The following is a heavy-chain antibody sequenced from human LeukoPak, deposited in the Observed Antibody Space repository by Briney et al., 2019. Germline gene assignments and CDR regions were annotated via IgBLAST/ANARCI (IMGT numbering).Heavy chain of an antibody. V-gene: IGHV3-7*01. Sequence: GGSLRLSCAASGFTFSSYAMHWVRQAPGKGLEWVANIKQDGSEKYYVDSVKGRFTISRDNAKNSLYLQMNSLRAEDTAVYYCARAGLRLTPQYFDYWGQGTLVTVSS. CDR3: ARAGLRLTPQYFDY. J-gene: IGHJ4*02. D-gene: IGHD5-12*01. CDR1: GFTFSSYA. CDR2: IKQDGSEK.